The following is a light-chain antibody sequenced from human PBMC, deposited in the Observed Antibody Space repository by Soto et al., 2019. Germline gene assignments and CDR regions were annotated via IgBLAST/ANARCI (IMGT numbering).Light chain of an antibody. V-gene: IGLV2-23*02. CDR1: SSDVGSYDV. J-gene: IGLJ3*02. Sequence: QSAPTQPASVSGSPGQSITISCTGTSSDVGSYDVVSWYQQHPGKAPQLIIYEVAQRPSGVSDRFSGSKSGSTASLTISGLQAEDEAHYFCCSYAGSTTFWVFGGGTKLTVL. CDR2: EVA. CDR3: CSYAGSTTFWV.